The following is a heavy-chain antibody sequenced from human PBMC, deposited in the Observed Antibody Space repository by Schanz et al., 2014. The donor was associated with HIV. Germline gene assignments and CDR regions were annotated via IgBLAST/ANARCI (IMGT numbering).Heavy chain of an antibody. J-gene: IGHJ6*02. D-gene: IGHD6-13*01. CDR2: ISYDGNKR. CDR1: GFTFSSYD. CDR3: AREKYSSTWWRAGLYFYGMDV. Sequence: QVQLVESGGGVVQPGRSLRLSCAASGFTFSSYDIHWVRQAPGKGLEWVAVISYDGNKRYYADSVKGRFTISRDNSENTLYLQMDSLRTEDTALYYCAREKYSSTWWRAGLYFYGMDVWGQGTTVTVSS. V-gene: IGHV3-30*03.